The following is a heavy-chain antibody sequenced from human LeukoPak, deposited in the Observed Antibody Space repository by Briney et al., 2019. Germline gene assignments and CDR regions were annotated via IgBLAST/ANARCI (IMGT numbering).Heavy chain of an antibody. D-gene: IGHD5-18*01. CDR3: ARDLVDTAMDDY. V-gene: IGHV3-21*01. Sequence: GGSLRLSCAASGFTFSSYSMNWVRQAPGKGLEWVSSISSSSSYIYYADSVKGRFTISRDHAKNSLYLQMNSLRAEDTAVYYCARDLVDTAMDDYWGQGTLVTVSS. CDR1: GFTFSSYS. J-gene: IGHJ4*02. CDR2: ISSSSSYI.